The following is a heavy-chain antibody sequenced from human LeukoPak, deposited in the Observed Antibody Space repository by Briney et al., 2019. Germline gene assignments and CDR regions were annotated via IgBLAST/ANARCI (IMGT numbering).Heavy chain of an antibody. Sequence: GGSLRLSCAASGFTFSDHYMDWVRQAPGKGLEWVGRTKDKGQSHITDYAASVKGRFFSSRDDSKNSLYLQMNSLQTDDTGIYYCARDTAAALDFWGQGILVTVSS. V-gene: IGHV3-72*01. CDR3: ARDTAAALDF. D-gene: IGHD6-6*01. J-gene: IGHJ4*02. CDR2: TKDKGQSHIT. CDR1: GFTFSDHY.